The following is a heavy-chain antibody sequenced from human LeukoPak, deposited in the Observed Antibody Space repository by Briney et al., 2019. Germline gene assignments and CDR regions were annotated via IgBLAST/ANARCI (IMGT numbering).Heavy chain of an antibody. D-gene: IGHD3-3*01. V-gene: IGHV4-61*05. CDR2: IYYSGST. J-gene: IGHJ6*02. CDR1: GGSISSSTYY. Sequence: SETLSLTCTVSGGSISSSTYYWGWIRQPPGKGLEWIGYIYYSGSTNYNPSLKSRVTISVDTSKNQFSLKLSSVTAADTAVYYCARSESGYLNYYYYGMDVWGQGTTVTVSS. CDR3: ARSESGYLNYYYYGMDV.